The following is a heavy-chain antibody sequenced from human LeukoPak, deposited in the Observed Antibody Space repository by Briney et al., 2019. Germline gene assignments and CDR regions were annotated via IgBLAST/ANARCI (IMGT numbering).Heavy chain of an antibody. CDR3: ARQPTGTTGYYYYYYMDV. J-gene: IGHJ6*03. D-gene: IGHD1-7*01. V-gene: IGHV4-4*09. CDR2: IYTSGST. Sequence: SETLSLTCTVSGGTISSYYWSWLRQPPGKGLEWIGYIYTSGSTNYNPSLKSRVTISVDTSKNQFSLKLSSVTAADTAVYYCARQPTGTTGYYYYYYMDVWGKGTTVTVSS. CDR1: GGTISSYY.